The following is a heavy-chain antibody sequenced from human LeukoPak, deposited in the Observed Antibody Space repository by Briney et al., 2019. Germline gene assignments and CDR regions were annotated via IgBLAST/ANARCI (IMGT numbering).Heavy chain of an antibody. D-gene: IGHD3-9*01. CDR1: GFTISSYA. V-gene: IGHV3-23*01. CDR2: ITCSGGST. Sequence: GGSLRLSCAASGFTISSYAMSWVRQPPGKGLEWVSAITCSGGSTYYADSVKGWFTISRDNSKNTLYLQMNSLRAEDTAVYYCAKDLGDYDILTGYYRDYGMDVWGQGTTVTVSS. J-gene: IGHJ6*02. CDR3: AKDLGDYDILTGYYRDYGMDV.